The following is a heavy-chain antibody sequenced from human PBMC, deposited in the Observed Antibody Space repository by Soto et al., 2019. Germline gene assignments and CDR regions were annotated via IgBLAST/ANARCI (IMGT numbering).Heavy chain of an antibody. CDR1: GYTFTSYG. J-gene: IGHJ6*02. D-gene: IGHD5-12*01. CDR2: ISAYNGNT. CDR3: ATRWSERRLQFAAPSHYGMDV. Sequence: ASVKVSCKASGYTFTSYGISWVRQAPGQGLEWMGWISAYNGNTNYAQKLQGRVTMTTDTSTSTAYMELRSLRSDDTAVYYCATRWSERRLQFAAPSHYGMDVWGQGTKVTVSS. V-gene: IGHV1-18*04.